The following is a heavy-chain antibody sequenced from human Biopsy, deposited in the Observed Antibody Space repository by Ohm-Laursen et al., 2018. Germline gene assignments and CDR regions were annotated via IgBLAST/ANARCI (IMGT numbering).Heavy chain of an antibody. J-gene: IGHJ4*02. V-gene: IGHV3-7*01. Sequence: SLRLSCTASGFTFRSYWMSWVRQAPGKGLEWVANIKQDGSDIYYVDSVKGRFIISRDNAKNSLYLQMDSLRAEDTAVYYCARLLRPDYWGQGTLVTVSS. D-gene: IGHD2-15*01. CDR1: GFTFRSYW. CDR2: IKQDGSDI. CDR3: ARLLRPDY.